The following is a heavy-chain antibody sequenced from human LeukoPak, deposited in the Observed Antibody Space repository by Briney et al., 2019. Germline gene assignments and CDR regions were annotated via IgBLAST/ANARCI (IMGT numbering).Heavy chain of an antibody. CDR3: ARGGDDFWSGQYYFDY. J-gene: IGHJ4*02. V-gene: IGHV4-59*01. D-gene: IGHD3-3*01. CDR2: IYYSGST. CDR1: GGSISSYY. Sequence: SETLSLTCTVSGGSISSYYWNWIRQPPGKGLEWIGYIYYSGSTNYNPSLKSRVTISVDTSKNQFSLKLSSVTAADTAVYYCARGGDDFWSGQYYFDYWGQGTLVTVSS.